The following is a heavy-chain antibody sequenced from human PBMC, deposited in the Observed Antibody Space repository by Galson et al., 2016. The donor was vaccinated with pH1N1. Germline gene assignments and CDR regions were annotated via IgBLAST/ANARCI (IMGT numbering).Heavy chain of an antibody. CDR3: AREQWPEAFDI. Sequence: SLRLSCAASGFTFTSYALHWVRQAPGGGLEWVAVISNDGSKKYYTDSVQGRFSVSRDNSKNTLYLQMNSLRADDTAVYYCAREQWPEAFDIWSQGRVVTVSS. D-gene: IGHD6-19*01. CDR1: GFTFTSYA. J-gene: IGHJ3*02. CDR2: ISNDGSKK. V-gene: IGHV3-30*04.